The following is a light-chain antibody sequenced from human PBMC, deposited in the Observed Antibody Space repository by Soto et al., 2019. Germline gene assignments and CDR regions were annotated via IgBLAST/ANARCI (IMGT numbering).Light chain of an antibody. CDR2: GAS. Sequence: IVMTQSPATLSVSPGERATLSCRASQSVGRSLAWYQQKPGQAPRLLIYGASSRATGIPDRFSGSGSGTDFTLTISRLEPEDFATYYCQQNYGTPGTFGQGTKVDIK. V-gene: IGKV3D-15*01. CDR1: QSVGRS. CDR3: QQNYGTPGT. J-gene: IGKJ1*01.